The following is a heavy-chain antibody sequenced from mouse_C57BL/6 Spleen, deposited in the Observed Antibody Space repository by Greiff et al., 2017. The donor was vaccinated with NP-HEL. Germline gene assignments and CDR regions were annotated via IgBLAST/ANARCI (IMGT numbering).Heavy chain of an antibody. D-gene: IGHD2-3*01. Sequence: EVQGVESGGGLVQPGGSLKLSCAASGFTFSDYYMYWVRQTPEKRLEWVAYISNGGGSTYYPDTVKGRFTISRDNAKNTLYLQMSRLKSEDTAMYYCARDGYDAMDYWGQGTSVTVSS. CDR2: ISNGGGST. J-gene: IGHJ4*01. V-gene: IGHV5-12*01. CDR1: GFTFSDYY. CDR3: ARDGYDAMDY.